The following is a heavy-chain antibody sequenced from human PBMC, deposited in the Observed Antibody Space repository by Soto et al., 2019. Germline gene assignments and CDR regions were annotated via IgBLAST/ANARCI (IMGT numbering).Heavy chain of an antibody. D-gene: IGHD3-16*01. CDR2: IYYSGST. Sequence: PSETLSLTCTVSGGSISSYYWSWIRQPPGKGLEWIGYIYYSGSTNYNPSLKSRVTISVDTSKNQFSLKLSSVTAADTAVYYCARFQRGCYLDYWGQGTLVTVS. CDR1: GGSISSYY. CDR3: ARFQRGCYLDY. V-gene: IGHV4-59*08. J-gene: IGHJ4*02.